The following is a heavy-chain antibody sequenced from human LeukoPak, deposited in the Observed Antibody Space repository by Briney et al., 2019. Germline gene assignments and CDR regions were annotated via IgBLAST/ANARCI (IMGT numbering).Heavy chain of an antibody. CDR1: GYTFTSYY. CDR3: ARVRGVGATTSAFDI. V-gene: IGHV1-46*01. Sequence: ASVKVSCKASGYTFTSYYMHWVRQAPGQGLEWMGIINPSGGSTSYAQKFQGRVTMTRDMSTSTVYMELSSLRSEDTAVYYCARVRGVGATTSAFDIWGQGTMVTVSS. CDR2: INPSGGST. D-gene: IGHD1-26*01. J-gene: IGHJ3*02.